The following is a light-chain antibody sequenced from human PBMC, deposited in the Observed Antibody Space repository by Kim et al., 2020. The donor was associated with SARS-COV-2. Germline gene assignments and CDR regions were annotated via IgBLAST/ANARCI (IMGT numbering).Light chain of an antibody. V-gene: IGLV10-54*02. Sequence: QAGLTQPPSVSKGLRQTATLTCTGNSNIVGNQGAAWLQQHQGHPPKLLSYRNNNRPSGISERFSASRSGNTASLTITGLQPEDEADYYCSALDSSLSAWVFGGGTQLTVL. CDR1: SNIVGNQG. CDR2: RNN. CDR3: SALDSSLSAWV. J-gene: IGLJ3*02.